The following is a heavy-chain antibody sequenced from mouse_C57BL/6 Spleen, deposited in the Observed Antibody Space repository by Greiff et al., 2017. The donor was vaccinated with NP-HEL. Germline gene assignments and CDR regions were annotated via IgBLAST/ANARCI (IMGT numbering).Heavy chain of an antibody. V-gene: IGHV5-16*01. CDR3: ARDQDGYYPYWYFDV. CDR1: GFTFSDYY. CDR2: INYDGSST. Sequence: EVQLVESEGGLVQPGSSMKLSCTASGFTFSDYYMAWVRQVPEKGLEWVANINYDGSSTYYLDSLKSRFIISRDNAKNILYLQMSSLKSEDTATYYCARDQDGYYPYWYFDVWGTGTTVTVSS. J-gene: IGHJ1*03. D-gene: IGHD2-3*01.